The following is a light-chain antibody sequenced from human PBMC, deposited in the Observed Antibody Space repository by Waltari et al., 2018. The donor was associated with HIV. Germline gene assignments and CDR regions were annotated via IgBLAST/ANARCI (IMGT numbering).Light chain of an antibody. CDR1: QSLLHSNGYTY. CDR3: MQAVQTPYT. V-gene: IGKV2-28*01. J-gene: IGKJ2*01. CDR2: LGS. Sequence: DIVMTPSPLSLPVTPGEPASISCRSSQSLLHSNGYTYLDWYLQRPGQSPQLLIYLGSNRASGVPDRFSGSGSGTDFTLKISRLEAEDVGVYYCMQAVQTPYTFGQGTKLEIK.